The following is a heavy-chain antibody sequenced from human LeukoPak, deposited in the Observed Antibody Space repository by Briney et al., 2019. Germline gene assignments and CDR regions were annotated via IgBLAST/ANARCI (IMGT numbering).Heavy chain of an antibody. Sequence: ASVKVSCKASGGTFSSYAISWVRQAPGQGLEWMGGIIPIFGTANYAQKFQGRVTITADESTSTAYMELSSLRSEDTAVYYCARDGGGHCSSTSCYVPDYYGMDVWGQGTTVTVSS. CDR3: ARDGGGHCSSTSCYVPDYYGMDV. CDR1: GGTFSSYA. D-gene: IGHD2-2*01. J-gene: IGHJ6*02. CDR2: IIPIFGTA. V-gene: IGHV1-69*13.